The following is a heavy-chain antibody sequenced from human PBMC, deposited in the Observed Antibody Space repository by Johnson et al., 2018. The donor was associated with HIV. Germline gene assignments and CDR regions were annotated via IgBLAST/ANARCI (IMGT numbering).Heavy chain of an antibody. Sequence: VQLVESGGGVVRPGGSLRFSCAASGFIFDDYGMNWVRQAPGKGLEWVSGINWDGGSTGYADSVKGRFTISRDNAKNCLYLQMNSLRVEDTALYYCVRVMGGYYSSSFGNACDIWGQGTMVTGSS. CDR2: INWDGGST. CDR3: VRVMGGYYSSSFGNACDI. CDR1: GFIFDDYG. J-gene: IGHJ3*02. D-gene: IGHD6-6*01. V-gene: IGHV3-20*04.